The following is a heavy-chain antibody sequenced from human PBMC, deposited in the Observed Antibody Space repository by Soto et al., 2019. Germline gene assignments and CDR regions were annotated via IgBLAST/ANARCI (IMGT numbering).Heavy chain of an antibody. CDR3: ARVVAVAGTGSDYYYGMDV. J-gene: IGHJ6*02. CDR1: GGSFSGYY. V-gene: IGHV4-34*01. CDR2: INHSGST. Sequence: QVQLQQWGAGMLKPSETLSLTCSVYGGSFSGYYWSWIRQPPGKGLEWIGEINHSGSTNYNPCLKSRVTTSVDTSKNQFSLKLSSVTAADTAVYYCARVVAVAGTGSDYYYGMDVWGQGTTVTVSS. D-gene: IGHD6-19*01.